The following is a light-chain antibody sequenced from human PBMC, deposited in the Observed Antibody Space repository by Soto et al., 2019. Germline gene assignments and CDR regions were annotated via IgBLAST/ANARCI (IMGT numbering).Light chain of an antibody. CDR1: QSISRW. CDR2: DAS. J-gene: IGKJ1*01. Sequence: IHVTQSPSPLSGSVGDRVTITCGSSQSISRWLAWYQQKPGKAPNVLISDASSLESGVPSRFSGSGSGTDFSLTITSLQPDDSATYYCQQYHSYYPWTFGQGTKVAIK. CDR3: QQYHSYYPWT. V-gene: IGKV1-5*01.